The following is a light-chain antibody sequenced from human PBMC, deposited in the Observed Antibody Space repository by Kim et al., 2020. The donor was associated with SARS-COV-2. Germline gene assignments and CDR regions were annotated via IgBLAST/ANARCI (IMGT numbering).Light chain of an antibody. J-gene: IGKJ1*01. CDR3: QQYNTFPWT. CDR2: KAS. Sequence: IQMTQSPSALSASVGDRVTITCRASQSINIWLAWYQQKPGKAPKLLIYKASSLKNGVPSRFSGSGSGTEFTLTISSLQPDDFATYYCQQYNTFPWTFGQGTKVEIK. V-gene: IGKV1-5*03. CDR1: QSINIW.